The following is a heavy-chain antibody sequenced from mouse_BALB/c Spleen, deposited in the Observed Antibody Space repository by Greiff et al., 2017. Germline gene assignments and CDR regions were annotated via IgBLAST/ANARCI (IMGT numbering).Heavy chain of an antibody. D-gene: IGHD2-2*01. J-gene: IGHJ3*01. Sequence: QVQLQQSGAELVRPGASVTLSCKASGYTFTDYEMHWVKQTPVHGLEWIGAIDPETGGTAYNQKFKGKATLTADKSSSTAYMELRSLTSEDSAVYYCTRNYGYDEWFAYWGQGTLVTVSA. CDR2: IDPETGGT. CDR3: TRNYGYDEWFAY. V-gene: IGHV1-15*01. CDR1: GYTFTDYE.